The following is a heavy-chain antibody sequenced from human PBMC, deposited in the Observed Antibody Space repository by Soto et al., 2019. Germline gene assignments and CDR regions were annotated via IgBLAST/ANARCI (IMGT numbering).Heavy chain of an antibody. CDR2: INYNSGSV. V-gene: IGHV3-9*01. D-gene: IGHD3-10*01. J-gene: IGHJ4*02. CDR3: AKDISLRGWVDGVVEY. CDR1: GFTFAVYA. Sequence: EVQLVESGGGWVQPGRSLRLSCAASGFTFAVYAMHWVRQAPGKGLEWVSGINYNSGSVGYADSVKGRFTISRDNAKNSLQLQRNRMRAEDTAVYYCAKDISLRGWVDGVVEYWGQGTLVTVSP.